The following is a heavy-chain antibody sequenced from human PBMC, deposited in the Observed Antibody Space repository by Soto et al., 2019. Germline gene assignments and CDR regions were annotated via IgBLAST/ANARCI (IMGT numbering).Heavy chain of an antibody. J-gene: IGHJ5*02. CDR1: GFAFGSYS. V-gene: IGHV3-7*01. D-gene: IGHD6-25*01. CDR2: INEDGSEK. CDR3: TTTAGIAAAGFHR. Sequence: EVQLVESGGDWVQPGGSLRLSCVASGFAFGSYSMHWVRQAPGQGLEWVAKINEDGSEKDYVDSVKGRFTISRDNAKNSLFLQMDSLRAEDTALYYCTTTAGIAAAGFHRWGQGSVVTVSS.